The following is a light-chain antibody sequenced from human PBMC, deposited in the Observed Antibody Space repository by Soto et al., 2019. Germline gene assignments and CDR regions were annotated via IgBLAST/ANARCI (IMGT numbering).Light chain of an antibody. Sequence: ESVSTQSPDALSWSPGERATLSCRASQSVSSNLAWYQQKPGQAPRLLIYGASTRATGIPARFSGSGSGTDFTLTISRMEPEDFAVYCCQQYGSSPRTFGQGTKV. CDR1: QSVSSN. CDR3: QQYGSSPRT. V-gene: IGKV3-20*01. CDR2: GAS. J-gene: IGKJ1*01.